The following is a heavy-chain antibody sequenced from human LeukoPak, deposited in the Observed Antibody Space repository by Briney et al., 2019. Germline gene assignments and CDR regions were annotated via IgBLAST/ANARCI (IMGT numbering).Heavy chain of an antibody. V-gene: IGHV3-48*01. CDR1: GFTFSSYS. CDR2: ISSSSSTI. D-gene: IGHD3-3*01. Sequence: GGSLRLSCAASGFTFSSYSMNWVRQAPGKGLEWVSYISSSSSTIYYADSVKGRFTISRDNSKNTLYLQMNSLRAEDTAVYYCAKLPYYDFWSGYQNWFDPWGQGTLVTVSS. J-gene: IGHJ5*02. CDR3: AKLPYYDFWSGYQNWFDP.